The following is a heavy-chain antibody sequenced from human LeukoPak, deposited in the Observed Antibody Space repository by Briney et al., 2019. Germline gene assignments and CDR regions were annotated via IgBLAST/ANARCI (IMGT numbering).Heavy chain of an antibody. D-gene: IGHD3-16*01. CDR3: ARDRPVWGSSSGFDY. Sequence: SETLSLTCAVYGGSFSGYYWSWIRQHPGKGLEWIGYIYYSGSTYYNPSLKSRVTISVDTSKNQFSLKLSSVTAADTAVYYCARDRPVWGSSSGFDYWGQGTLVTVSS. V-gene: IGHV4-31*11. CDR2: IYYSGST. CDR1: GGSFSGYY. J-gene: IGHJ4*02.